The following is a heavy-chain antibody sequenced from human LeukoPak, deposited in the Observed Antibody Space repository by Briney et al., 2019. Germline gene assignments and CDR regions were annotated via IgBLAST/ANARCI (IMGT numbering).Heavy chain of an antibody. D-gene: IGHD4-11*01. J-gene: IGHJ4*02. CDR2: INHSAST. CDR3: ARPDSVDDY. CDR1: GGPFSGYY. V-gene: IGHV4-34*01. Sequence: SETLSLTCAVYGGPFSGYYWSWLRQPPGKGGEWIGEINHSASTNYNPSLKSRVTISVDTSKNQFSLKLSSVTAADTAVYYCARPDSVDDYWGQGTLVTVSS.